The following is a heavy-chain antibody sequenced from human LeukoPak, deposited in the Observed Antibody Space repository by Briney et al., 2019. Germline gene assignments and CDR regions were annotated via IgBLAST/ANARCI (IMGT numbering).Heavy chain of an antibody. J-gene: IGHJ5*02. D-gene: IGHD3-3*01. Sequence: SETLSLTCTVFGGSISSSSYYWGWIRQPPGKGLEWIGCIYYSGSTYYNPSLKSRVTISVDTSKNQFSLKLSSVTAADTAVYYCARHPATRLFEPSTIFGVVIINWFDPWGQGTLVTVSS. CDR3: ARHPATRLFEPSTIFGVVIINWFDP. V-gene: IGHV4-39*07. CDR2: IYYSGST. CDR1: GGSISSSSYY.